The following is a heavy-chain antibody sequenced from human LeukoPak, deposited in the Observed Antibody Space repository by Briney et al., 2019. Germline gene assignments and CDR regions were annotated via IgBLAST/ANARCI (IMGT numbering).Heavy chain of an antibody. D-gene: IGHD3-22*01. CDR1: GYTFTGYY. CDR2: INPNSGGS. J-gene: IGHJ3*02. V-gene: IGHV1-2*02. Sequence: ASVKVSCKASGYTFTGYYIHWVRQAPGQGLEWMGWINPNSGGSKYAQKLQGRVTMTRDTSISTAYMELSRLRYDDTAVYYCARGFDYYDSSGYNSDAFDIWGQGTMVTVSS. CDR3: ARGFDYYDSSGYNSDAFDI.